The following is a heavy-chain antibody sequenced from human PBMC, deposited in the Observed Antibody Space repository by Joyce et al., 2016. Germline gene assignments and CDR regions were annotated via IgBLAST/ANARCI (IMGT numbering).Heavy chain of an antibody. J-gene: IGHJ4*02. D-gene: IGHD3-3*01. CDR3: AKGGGKCDLWNGYCKPYDF. V-gene: IGHV4-34*02. Sequence: QFQLQQWGTGLLKPSETLSLTCAVYGGPVTYSYWSWIRQTPGRELDWVGEVDRRGGTNYHPSLRSRVSISEDTSKNPLSLKLTSVTAADTAMYYCAKGGGKCDLWNGYCKPYDFWGQGTLVTVSS. CDR2: VDRRGGT. CDR1: GGPVTYSY.